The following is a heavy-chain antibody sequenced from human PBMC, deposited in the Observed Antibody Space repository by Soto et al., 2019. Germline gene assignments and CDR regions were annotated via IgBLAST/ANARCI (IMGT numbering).Heavy chain of an antibody. J-gene: IGHJ6*02. CDR1: GFTFSSFA. CDR3: VQDWTGNSCPCLVV. D-gene: IGHD6-13*01. CDR2: ISSSGETT. V-gene: IGHV3-23*01. Sequence: EVQLLESGGGLVQPGGSLRLSCAASGFTFSSFAMTWVRQAPGEGLEWVSSISSSGETTYYSDSVKDRFTISRDISKNMVYLQMTGLRAEDTAVYFCVQDWTGNSCPCLVVWGQGTTVTVSS.